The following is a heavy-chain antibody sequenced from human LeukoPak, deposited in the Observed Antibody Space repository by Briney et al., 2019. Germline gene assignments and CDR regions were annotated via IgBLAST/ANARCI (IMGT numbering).Heavy chain of an antibody. CDR1: GFTFSSYA. CDR2: ISYDGSNK. CDR3: ARDLLLAYFDY. J-gene: IGHJ4*02. Sequence: GRSLRLSCAASGFTFSSYAMHWVRQAPGKGLEWVAVISYDGSNKYYADSVKGRFTISRDSSKNTLYLQMNSLRAEDTAVYYCARDLLLAYFDYRGQGTLVTVSS. D-gene: IGHD2-15*01. V-gene: IGHV3-30-3*01.